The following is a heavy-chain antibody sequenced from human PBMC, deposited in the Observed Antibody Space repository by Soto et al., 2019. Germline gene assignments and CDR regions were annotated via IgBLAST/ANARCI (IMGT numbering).Heavy chain of an antibody. CDR3: AREGRSSTSCYGDACRGGSYYMDV. CDR1: GYTFTSNI. J-gene: IGHJ6*03. Sequence: QIQLVQSGAEVKKPGASVKVSCKASGYTFTSNIIHWVRQAPGQRLEWMGWINGGNGDTKYSQEFQGRVTITRDTSASTAYMEMSRLTSEDTSLYYCAREGRSSTSCYGDACRGGSYYMDVWGKGTTVTVSS. D-gene: IGHD2-2*01. CDR2: INGGNGDT. V-gene: IGHV1-3*01.